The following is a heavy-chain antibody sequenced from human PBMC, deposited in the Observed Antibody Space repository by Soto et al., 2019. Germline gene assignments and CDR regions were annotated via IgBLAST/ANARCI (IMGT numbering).Heavy chain of an antibody. Sequence: VQLVQSGAEVKKPGASVKLSCKAPADTFTSYYIHWVRQAPGPGLEWVGIINPNGGSTRFAQTFQGRITMTRDTSTSTVYMELRSLRSEDTAIYYCARSSAGVFGIIIECSDWLAPWGQGSLVTVSS. D-gene: IGHD3-16*02. CDR1: ADTFTSYY. CDR3: ARSSAGVFGIIIECSDWLAP. CDR2: INPNGGST. J-gene: IGHJ5*02. V-gene: IGHV1-46*01.